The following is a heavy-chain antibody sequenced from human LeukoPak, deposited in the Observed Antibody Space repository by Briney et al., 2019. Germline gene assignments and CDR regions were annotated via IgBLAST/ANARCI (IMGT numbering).Heavy chain of an antibody. V-gene: IGHV3-53*01. Sequence: GGSLRLSCAATEFTVSRSYMTWVRQAPGKGLEWVSVLRSGGTIEYADTVKGRFTISRDISKNTVYLQMNNLRSEDTAVYFCAREGEKADGYNHELDRWGQGTLVTVSS. CDR2: LRSGGTI. J-gene: IGHJ4*02. D-gene: IGHD5-24*01. CDR1: EFTVSRSY. CDR3: AREGEKADGYNHELDR.